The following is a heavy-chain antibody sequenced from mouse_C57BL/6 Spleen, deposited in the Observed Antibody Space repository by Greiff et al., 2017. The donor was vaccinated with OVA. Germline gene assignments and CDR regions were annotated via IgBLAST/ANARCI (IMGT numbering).Heavy chain of an antibody. V-gene: IGHV8-12*01. J-gene: IGHJ1*03. CDR1: GFSLSTSGMG. Sequence: QVTLKESGPGILQSSQTLSLTCSFSGFSLSTSGMGVSWIRQPSGKGLEWLAHIYWDDDNRYNPFLKSRLTISKDTSRNQVFLKITSVDTADTATYYCAQYGNYDLYFDVWGTGTTVTVSS. CDR2: IYWDDDN. D-gene: IGHD2-1*01. CDR3: AQYGNYDLYFDV.